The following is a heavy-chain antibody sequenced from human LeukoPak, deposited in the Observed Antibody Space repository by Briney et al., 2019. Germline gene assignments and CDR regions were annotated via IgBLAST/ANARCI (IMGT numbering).Heavy chain of an antibody. Sequence: GASVKVSCKASGYTFTSYYMHWVRQAPGQGLEWMGIINPSGGSTSYAQKFQGRVTMTRDTSTSTVYMELSSLRSEDTAVYYCARDRGGIVVVPAAPPDWFDPWGQGTLVTVSS. CDR2: INPSGGST. V-gene: IGHV1-46*01. D-gene: IGHD2-2*01. J-gene: IGHJ5*02. CDR1: GYTFTSYY. CDR3: ARDRGGIVVVPAAPPDWFDP.